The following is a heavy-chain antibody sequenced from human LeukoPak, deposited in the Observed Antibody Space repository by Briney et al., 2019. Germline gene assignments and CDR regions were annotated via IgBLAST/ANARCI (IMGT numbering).Heavy chain of an antibody. V-gene: IGHV1-2*02. CDR1: GYTFTGYY. CDR3: ASLKNYYDSSGYLVTDAFDI. D-gene: IGHD3-22*01. Sequence: ASVKVSCKASGYTFTGYYMHWVRQAPGQGLEWMGWINPNSGGTNYAQKLQGRVTMTTDTSTSTADMELRSLKSDDTAVYYCASLKNYYDSSGYLVTDAFDIWGQGTMVTVSS. CDR2: INPNSGGT. J-gene: IGHJ3*02.